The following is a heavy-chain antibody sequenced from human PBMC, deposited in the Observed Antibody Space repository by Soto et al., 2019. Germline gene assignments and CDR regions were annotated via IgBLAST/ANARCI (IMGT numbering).Heavy chain of an antibody. CDR1: GYTFTGYY. Sequence: GASVKVSCKASGYTFTGYYMHWVRQAPGQGLEWMGWINPNSGGTNYAQKFQGWVTMTRDTSISTAYMELSRLRSDDTAVYYCARAVAPYHDYSNDYYCDYWGQGTVVTVSS. D-gene: IGHD4-4*01. CDR2: INPNSGGT. V-gene: IGHV1-2*04. J-gene: IGHJ4*02. CDR3: ARAVAPYHDYSNDYYCDY.